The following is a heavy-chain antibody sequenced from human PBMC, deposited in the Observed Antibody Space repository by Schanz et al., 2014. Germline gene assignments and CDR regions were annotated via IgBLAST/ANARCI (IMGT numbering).Heavy chain of an antibody. Sequence: QVQLVQSGAEVKKPGSSVKVSCKASRSTFSSYTISWVRQARGQGLEWVGRFIPSLGLAKYEQKFQDKVTITADTSTTTAYMDLRSLRSDDTAVYYCARGGYSSGWYDRDIAHFDYWGQGTLVTVSS. CDR1: RSTFSSYT. CDR3: ARGGYSSGWYDRDIAHFDY. V-gene: IGHV1-69*02. D-gene: IGHD6-19*01. J-gene: IGHJ4*02. CDR2: FIPSLGLA.